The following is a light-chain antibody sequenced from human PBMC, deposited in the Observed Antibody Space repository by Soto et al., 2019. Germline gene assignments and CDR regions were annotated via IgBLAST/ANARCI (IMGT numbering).Light chain of an antibody. CDR2: GAS. Sequence: VVTQSTATLSVAQGERAARSCGASQSVSSNLAWYQQKPGQAPRLLIYGASTRATGIPARFSGSGSGTEFTLTISSLQSEDFAVYYCQKYNTWTRKFGQGTKVAIK. CDR1: QSVSSN. J-gene: IGKJ1*01. CDR3: QKYNTWTRK. V-gene: IGKV3-15*01.